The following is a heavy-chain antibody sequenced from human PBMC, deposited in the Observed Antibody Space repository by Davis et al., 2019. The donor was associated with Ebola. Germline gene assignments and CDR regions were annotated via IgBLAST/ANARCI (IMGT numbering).Heavy chain of an antibody. CDR3: ARQGGSDVKPY. Sequence: GESLKISCKVSGHTSTNYWIGWVRQMPGKGLEWMGVIYPDNSNIRYSPSFQGQVTISDDKSISTAYLQWNSLKASDTAIYYCARQGGSDVKPYWGQGTLVTVSS. J-gene: IGHJ4*02. V-gene: IGHV5-51*01. CDR1: GHTSTNYW. CDR2: IYPDNSNI. D-gene: IGHD2-21*02.